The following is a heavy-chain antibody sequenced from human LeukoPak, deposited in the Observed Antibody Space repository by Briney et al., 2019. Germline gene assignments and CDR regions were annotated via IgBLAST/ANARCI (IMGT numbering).Heavy chain of an antibody. CDR3: ATSTSVGASTRAFDI. D-gene: IGHD1-26*01. Sequence: PSETLSLTCTVSGGSISSYYWSWIRQPPGKGLEWIGYIYYSGSTNYNPSLKSRVTISVDTSKNQFSLKLSSVTAADTAVYYCATSTSVGASTRAFDIWGQGTMVTVSS. J-gene: IGHJ3*02. CDR2: IYYSGST. V-gene: IGHV4-59*01. CDR1: GGSISSYY.